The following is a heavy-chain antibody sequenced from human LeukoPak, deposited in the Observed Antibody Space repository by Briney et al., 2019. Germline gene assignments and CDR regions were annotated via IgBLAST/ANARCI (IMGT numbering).Heavy chain of an antibody. CDR2: ITHSGTAI. CDR1: GFTFSDYY. V-gene: IGHV3-11*01. J-gene: IGHJ1*01. CDR3: ARGKYDSSPFLQH. Sequence: KPGGSLRLSCAASGFTFSDYYMGGIRQAPGKGLECVSYITHSGTAIFYADSVKGRFTISRDNAKNSLYLQMNSLRAEDTAVYYCARGKYDSSPFLQHWGQGTLVTVSS. D-gene: IGHD3-22*01.